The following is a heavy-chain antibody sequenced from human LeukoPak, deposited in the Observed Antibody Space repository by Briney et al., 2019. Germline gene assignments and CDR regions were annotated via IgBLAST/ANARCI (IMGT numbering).Heavy chain of an antibody. J-gene: IGHJ6*02. CDR3: AKYVTPPGTYYYGLDV. CDR2: ISGSGDAT. D-gene: IGHD6-13*01. Sequence: GGSLRLSCAASGFIFSSYAMNWVRQAPGRGLEWVSGISGSGDATFYADPVKGRFTISIDNSKNTLYLQMNSLRGDDTAVYYCAKYVTPPGTYYYGLDVWGQGTTVTVSS. V-gene: IGHV3-23*01. CDR1: GFIFSSYA.